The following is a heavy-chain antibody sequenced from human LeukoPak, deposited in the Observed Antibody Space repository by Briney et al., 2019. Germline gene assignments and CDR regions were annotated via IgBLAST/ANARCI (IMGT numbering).Heavy chain of an antibody. CDR2: IIPIFGTA. Sequence: ASVKVSCKASGGTFSSCAISWVRQAPGQGLEWMGGIIPIFGTADYAQKFQGRVMITADESTSTAYMELSSLKSEDTAVYYCARGVVGATTGAYSFDYWGQGTLVTVSS. V-gene: IGHV1-69*13. CDR1: GGTFSSCA. D-gene: IGHD1-26*01. CDR3: ARGVVGATTGAYSFDY. J-gene: IGHJ4*02.